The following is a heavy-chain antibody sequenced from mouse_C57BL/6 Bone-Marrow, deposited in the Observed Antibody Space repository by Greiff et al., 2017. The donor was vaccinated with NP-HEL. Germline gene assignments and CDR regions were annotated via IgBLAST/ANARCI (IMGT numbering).Heavy chain of an antibody. CDR1: GYTFTSYW. CDR3: ERLTVFDY. J-gene: IGHJ2*01. D-gene: IGHD1-1*01. Sequence: QVQLQQPGAELVKPGASVKLSCKASGYTFTSYWMHWVKQRPGQGLEWIGIINPNSGSTNYNEKFKSKATLTVDKSSSTAYMQLSSLTSEDAAVYYCERLTVFDYWGQGTTLTVSS. CDR2: INPNSGST. V-gene: IGHV1-64*01.